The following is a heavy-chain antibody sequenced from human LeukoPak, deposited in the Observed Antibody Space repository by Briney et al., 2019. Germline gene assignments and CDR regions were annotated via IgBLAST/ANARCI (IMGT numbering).Heavy chain of an antibody. CDR3: ARSRYDSSGYFDY. V-gene: IGHV3-53*04. CDR2: IYSGGST. CDR1: GFTVSSNY. Sequence: GRSLRLSCAASGFTVSSNYMSWVRQAPGKGLEWVSVIYSGGSTYYADSVKGRFTISRHNSKNTLYLQMNSLRAEDTAVYYCARSRYDSSGYFDYWGQGTLVTVSS. J-gene: IGHJ4*02. D-gene: IGHD3-22*01.